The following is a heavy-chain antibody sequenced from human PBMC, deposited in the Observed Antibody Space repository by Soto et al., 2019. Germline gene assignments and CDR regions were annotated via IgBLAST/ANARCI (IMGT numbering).Heavy chain of an antibody. CDR3: ARDLLPTAAGRDYYYYGMDV. J-gene: IGHJ6*02. CDR1: GFTFSSYG. Sequence: GGSMRLSCAASGFTFSSYGMHWVRQAPGKGLEWVAVIWYDGSNKYYADSVKGRFTISRDNSKNTLYLQMNSLRAEDTAVYYCARDLLPTAAGRDYYYYGMDVWGQGTTVTVSS. V-gene: IGHV3-33*01. D-gene: IGHD6-13*01. CDR2: IWYDGSNK.